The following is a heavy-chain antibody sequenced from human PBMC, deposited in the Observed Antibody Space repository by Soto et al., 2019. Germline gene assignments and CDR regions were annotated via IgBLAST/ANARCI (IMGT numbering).Heavy chain of an antibody. CDR2: MYTRGSA. CDR3: ATPTIMGLDVDGNFDN. V-gene: IGHV4-4*07. CDR1: GGSITESH. J-gene: IGHJ4*01. Sequence: PXETLSLTCSVSGGSITESHWSWIRQPVGKGLEWIGRMYTRGSATYNPSLKSRVTMSLDSSKNEFSLKVRSMTAADTAVYYCATPTIMGLDVDGNFDNWG. D-gene: IGHD3-16*01.